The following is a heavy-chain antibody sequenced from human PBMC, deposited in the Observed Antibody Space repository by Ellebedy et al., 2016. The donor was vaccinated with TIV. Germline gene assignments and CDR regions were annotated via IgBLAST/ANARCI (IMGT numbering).Heavy chain of an antibody. J-gene: IGHJ6*02. CDR2: IYTSGST. Sequence: MPSETLSLTCTVSGGSISSYYWSWIRQPAGKGLEWIGRIYTSGSTNYNPSLKSRVTMSVDTSKNQFSLKLSSVTAADTAVYYCARGITMVRGVIIANYYYYGMDVWGQGTTVTVSS. V-gene: IGHV4-4*07. CDR1: GGSISSYY. D-gene: IGHD3-10*01. CDR3: ARGITMVRGVIIANYYYYGMDV.